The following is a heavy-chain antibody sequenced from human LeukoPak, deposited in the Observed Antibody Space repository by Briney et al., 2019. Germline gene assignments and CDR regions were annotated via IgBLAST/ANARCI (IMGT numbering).Heavy chain of an antibody. CDR2: VSPADSDT. CDR1: GYRITYYW. D-gene: IGHD3-16*01. CDR3: ARQGAELGNFDY. J-gene: IGHJ4*02. Sequence: GASLKISCKGSGYRITYYWIGWVRQMPGEGLEWMGAVSPADSDTRYSPSFQGQVTISADESINTAYLQLTSLKASETAMYYCARQGAELGNFDYWGQGTLVIVSS. V-gene: IGHV5-51*01.